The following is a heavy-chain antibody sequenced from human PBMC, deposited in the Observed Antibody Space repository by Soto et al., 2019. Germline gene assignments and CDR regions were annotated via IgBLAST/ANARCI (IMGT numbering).Heavy chain of an antibody. V-gene: IGHV3-23*01. CDR2: IGGSGFST. D-gene: IGHD3-16*01. J-gene: IGHJ4*02. Sequence: GGSLRLSCAASGFSFSSFAMTWVRQAPGKGLEWVSAIGGSGFSTYYTDAVKGRFTISRDDSKSTVYLHMNSLRAEDTAVYYCARDTWGLDYWGQGTQVTVSS. CDR3: ARDTWGLDY. CDR1: GFSFSSFA.